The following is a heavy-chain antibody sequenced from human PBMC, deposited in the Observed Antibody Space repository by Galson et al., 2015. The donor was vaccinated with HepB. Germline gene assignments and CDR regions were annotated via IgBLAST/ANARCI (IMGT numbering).Heavy chain of an antibody. J-gene: IGHJ6*02. CDR1: GDSVSSSTAA. CDR3: ARDSFYDNTGYPVPRNFGVDV. CDR2: TYYRSKWYN. D-gene: IGHD3-22*01. V-gene: IGHV6-1*01. Sequence: CAISGDSVSSSTAAWNWIRQSPSRGLEWLGGTYYRSKWYNDYAVSVKSRITINPDTSKNQFSLQLSPVTPDDTAVYYRARDSFYDNTGYPVPRNFGVDVWGQGTTVTVSS.